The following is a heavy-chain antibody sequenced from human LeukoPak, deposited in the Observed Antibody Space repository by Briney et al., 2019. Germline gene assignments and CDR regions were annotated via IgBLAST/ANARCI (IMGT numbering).Heavy chain of an antibody. CDR2: MNPNSGNT. Sequence: GASVKVSCKASGYTFTSYDINWVRQATGQGLEWMGWMNPNSGNTGYAQKFQGRVTMTRNTSISTAYMELSSLRSEDTAVYYCARGTHCSGGSCYSFPLYYYYYYMDVWGKGTTVTISS. D-gene: IGHD2-15*01. J-gene: IGHJ6*03. V-gene: IGHV1-8*01. CDR3: ARGTHCSGGSCYSFPLYYYYYYMDV. CDR1: GYTFTSYD.